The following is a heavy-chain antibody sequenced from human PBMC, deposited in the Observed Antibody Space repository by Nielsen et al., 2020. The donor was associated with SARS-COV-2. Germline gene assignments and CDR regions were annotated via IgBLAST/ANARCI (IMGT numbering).Heavy chain of an antibody. D-gene: IGHD4-17*01. CDR1: GGSISSYY. Sequence: SETLSLTCTVSGGSISSYYWSWIRQPPGKGLEWIGYIYYSGSTNYNPSLKSRVTISVDTSKNQISLKLSSVTAADTAVYYCAREGLYGADVWGQGTTVTVSS. J-gene: IGHJ6*02. CDR3: AREGLYGADV. V-gene: IGHV4-59*08. CDR2: IYYSGST.